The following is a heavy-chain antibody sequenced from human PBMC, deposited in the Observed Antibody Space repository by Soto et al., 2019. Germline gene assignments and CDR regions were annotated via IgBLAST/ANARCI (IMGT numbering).Heavy chain of an antibody. J-gene: IGHJ5*02. Sequence: QVQLVESGGGVVQPGRSLRLSCAASGFTFSSYGMHWVRQAPGKGLEWVAVLWYDGSNKYYADSVKGRFTISRDNSKNTLDRQMNSLRAEDTAVYYCARDSDIVLGPAAMPGHHWGQGTLVTVSS. D-gene: IGHD2-2*01. V-gene: IGHV3-33*01. CDR3: ARDSDIVLGPAAMPGHH. CDR1: GFTFSSYG. CDR2: LWYDGSNK.